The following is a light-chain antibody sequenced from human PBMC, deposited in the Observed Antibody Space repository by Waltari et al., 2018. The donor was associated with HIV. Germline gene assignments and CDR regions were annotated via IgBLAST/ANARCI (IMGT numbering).Light chain of an antibody. Sequence: QSVLTQPPSASGTPGPRVTISCSGSSSTTGRKTVNWYQQLPGTAPKLLIYNNIQRPSGVPDRFSGSKSGTSASLAISGLQSEDEADYYCAAWDDSLNGVIFGGGTKLTVL. V-gene: IGLV1-44*01. CDR2: NNI. CDR3: AAWDDSLNGVI. J-gene: IGLJ2*01. CDR1: SSTTGRKT.